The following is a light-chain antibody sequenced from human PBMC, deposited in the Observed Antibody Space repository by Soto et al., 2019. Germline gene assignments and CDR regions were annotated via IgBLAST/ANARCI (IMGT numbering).Light chain of an antibody. V-gene: IGLV1-47*02. J-gene: IGLJ3*02. CDR3: AAWDDSLSGHWV. Sequence: QSVLTQPPSASGTPGQRVTISCSGSSSNIGSNYVYWYQQLPGTAPKLLIYSNNQRPSGVPDRVSGSKSGTSASLAISGLRSEDEADYYCAAWDDSLSGHWVFGGGTKLTVL. CDR2: SNN. CDR1: SSNIGSNY.